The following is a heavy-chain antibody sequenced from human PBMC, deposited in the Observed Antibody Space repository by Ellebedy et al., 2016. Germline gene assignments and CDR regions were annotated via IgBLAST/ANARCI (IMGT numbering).Heavy chain of an antibody. D-gene: IGHD1-26*01. Sequence: SVKVSCXASGGTFSSYAISWVRQAPGQGLEWMGGIIPIFGTANYAQKFQGRVTITADESTSTAYMELSSLRSEDTAVYYCARRLIVGATSYYYYMDVWGKGTTVTVSS. CDR1: GGTFSSYA. CDR3: ARRLIVGATSYYYYMDV. J-gene: IGHJ6*03. V-gene: IGHV1-69*13. CDR2: IIPIFGTA.